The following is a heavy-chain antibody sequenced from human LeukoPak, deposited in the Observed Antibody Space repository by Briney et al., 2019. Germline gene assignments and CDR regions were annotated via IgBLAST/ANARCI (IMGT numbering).Heavy chain of an antibody. CDR1: GFNFRDYG. Sequence: PGGSLRLSCGASGFNFRDYGMNWLRQAPGKGLEWVSGITASARTTYYADSVKGRFTIYSDNSKNTLSLQMSSLRAEDTAVYYCAKDLDGSGMYGGTDSWGQGTPVTVSS. V-gene: IGHV3-23*01. CDR3: AKDLDGSGMYGGTDS. D-gene: IGHD6-25*01. CDR2: ITASARTT. J-gene: IGHJ4*02.